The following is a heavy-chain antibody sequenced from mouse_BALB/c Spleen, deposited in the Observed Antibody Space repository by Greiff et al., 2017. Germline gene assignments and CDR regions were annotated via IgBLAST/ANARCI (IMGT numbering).Heavy chain of an antibody. CDR2: INSNGGST. V-gene: IGHV5-6-3*01. CDR3: ARDYHYYGSSYSLWYFDV. CDR1: GFTFSSYG. D-gene: IGHD1-1*01. J-gene: IGHJ1*01. Sequence: EVKLMESGGGLVQPGGSLKLSCAASGFTFSSYGMSWVRQTPDKRLELVATINSNGGSTYYPDSVKGRFTISRDNAKNTLYLQMSSLKSEDTAMYCCARDYHYYGSSYSLWYFDVWGAGTTVTVSS.